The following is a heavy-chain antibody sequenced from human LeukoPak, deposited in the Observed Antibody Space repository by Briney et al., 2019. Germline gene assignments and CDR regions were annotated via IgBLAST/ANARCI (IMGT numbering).Heavy chain of an antibody. CDR3: ARSITIFGVIIHDAFDI. J-gene: IGHJ3*02. Sequence: SETLSLTCTVSGGSISSNYWSWIRQPPGKGLEWIGYIYYSGSTNYNPSLKSRVTISVDTSKNQFSLKLSSVIAADTAVYYCARSITIFGVIIHDAFDIWGQGTMVTVSS. V-gene: IGHV4-59*01. CDR2: IYYSGST. D-gene: IGHD3-3*01. CDR1: GGSISSNY.